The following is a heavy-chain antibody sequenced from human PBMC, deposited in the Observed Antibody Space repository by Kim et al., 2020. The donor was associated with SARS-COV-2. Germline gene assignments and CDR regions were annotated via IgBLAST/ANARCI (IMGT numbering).Heavy chain of an antibody. J-gene: IGHJ3*02. CDR1: GGSISSSNW. V-gene: IGHV4-4*02. CDR3: ARVPTGTMRGAVDI. D-gene: IGHD1-1*01. CDR2: IYNSGST. Sequence: SETLSLTCAVSGGSISSSNWWCWVRQPPGKGLEWIGEIYNSGSTNYNPSLKSRVTISVDKSKNQFSLKLSSVTAADTAVYYCARVPTGTMRGAVDIWGQRTMVTVSS.